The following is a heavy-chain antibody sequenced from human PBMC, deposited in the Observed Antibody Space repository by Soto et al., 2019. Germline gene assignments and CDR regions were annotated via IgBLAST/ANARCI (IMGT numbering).Heavy chain of an antibody. J-gene: IGHJ5*02. CDR1: GGSFRGFY. CDR2: INHVGIT. CDR3: VRDGTKTLRDWFDP. Sequence: SETLSLTCAVSGGSFRGFYWTWIRQSPGKGLEWLGDINHVGITNYNPSLKSRVSIPVDTSKSQFSLKLSSVTAADTAVYYCVRDGTKTLRDWFDPWGQGISVTVSS. D-gene: IGHD1-1*01. V-gene: IGHV4-34*01.